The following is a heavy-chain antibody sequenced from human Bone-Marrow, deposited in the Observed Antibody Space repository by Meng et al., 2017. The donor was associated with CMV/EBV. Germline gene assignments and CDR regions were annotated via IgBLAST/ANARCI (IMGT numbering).Heavy chain of an antibody. CDR1: GGTFSSYT. J-gene: IGHJ4*02. D-gene: IGHD3-10*01. CDR3: ASGDTPGDFDY. Sequence: SVKVSCKASGGTFSSYTISWVRQAPGQGLEWIGRIIPILGIANYAQKFQGRVTITADKSTSTAYMELSSLRSEDTAVYYCASGDTPGDFDYWGQGTLVTVSS. CDR2: IIPILGIA. V-gene: IGHV1-69*02.